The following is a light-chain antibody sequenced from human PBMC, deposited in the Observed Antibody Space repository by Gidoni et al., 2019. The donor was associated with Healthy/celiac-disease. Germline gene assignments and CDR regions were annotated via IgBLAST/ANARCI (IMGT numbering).Light chain of an antibody. V-gene: IGKV3-15*01. J-gene: IGKJ1*01. Sequence: EIVMKQSPSTLSVSPGESATLSCRASQSVSSNLAWYQQKPGQAPRLLIYGASTRATGIPARFSGSGSGTEFTLTISSLQSEDFAVYYCQQYNNWPGTFGQGTKVEIK. CDR2: GAS. CDR1: QSVSSN. CDR3: QQYNNWPGT.